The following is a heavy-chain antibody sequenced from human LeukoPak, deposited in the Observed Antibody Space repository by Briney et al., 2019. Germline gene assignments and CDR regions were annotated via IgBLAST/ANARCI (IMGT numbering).Heavy chain of an antibody. CDR2: IYYSGTT. CDR1: GVSISSSGHF. V-gene: IGHV4-39*01. D-gene: IGHD4-17*01. CDR3: ARRGDYRAGWFDS. Sequence: SGTLSLTCTVSGVSISSSGHFWGWIRQPPGKGLEWIGDIYYSGTTHYNPSLKSRVTISVDTSKNQFSLELTSVTAAETAIYYCARRGDYRAGWFDSWGQGTLVTVSS. J-gene: IGHJ5*01.